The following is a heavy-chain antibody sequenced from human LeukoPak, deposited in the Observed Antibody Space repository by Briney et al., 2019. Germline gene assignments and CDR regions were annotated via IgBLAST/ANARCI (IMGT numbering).Heavy chain of an antibody. D-gene: IGHD3-22*01. CDR2: IYHSGST. V-gene: IGHV4-39*07. Sequence: SETLSLTCTVSGGSISSYSWGWIRQPPGKGLEWIGSIYHSGSTYYNPSLKSRVTISVDTSKNQFSLKLSSVTAADTAVYYCARGKGSGYYFDYWGQGTLVTVSS. J-gene: IGHJ4*02. CDR1: GGSISSYS. CDR3: ARGKGSGYYFDY.